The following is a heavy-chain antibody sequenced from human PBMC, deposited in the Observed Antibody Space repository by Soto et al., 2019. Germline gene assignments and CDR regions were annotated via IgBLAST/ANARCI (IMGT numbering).Heavy chain of an antibody. CDR1: GYTFTSYG. J-gene: IGHJ4*02. CDR2: ISAYNGNT. CDR3: ARVGLYSGGPGYFDY. V-gene: IGHV1-18*04. Sequence: ASVKVSCKASGYTFTSYGISWVRQAPGQGLEWMGWISAYNGNTNYAQKLQGRVTMTTDTSTSTAYMELRSLRSDDTAVYSCARVGLYSGGPGYFDYWGQGTLVTVSS. D-gene: IGHD1-26*01.